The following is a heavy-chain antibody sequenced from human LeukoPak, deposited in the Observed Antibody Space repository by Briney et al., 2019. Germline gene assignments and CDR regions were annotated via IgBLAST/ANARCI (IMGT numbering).Heavy chain of an antibody. CDR3: AKKAVAGYYNYYMDV. V-gene: IGHV3-23*01. CDR1: GFTFISYA. Sequence: GGSLRLSCAASGFTFISYAMSWVRRAPGKGLEWVSDISGSGGNTYYADSVKGRFTISRDNSKKTLYLEMNSLRAEDTAVYHCAKKAVAGYYNYYMDVWGKGTTVTVSS. J-gene: IGHJ6*03. D-gene: IGHD6-13*01. CDR2: ISGSGGNT.